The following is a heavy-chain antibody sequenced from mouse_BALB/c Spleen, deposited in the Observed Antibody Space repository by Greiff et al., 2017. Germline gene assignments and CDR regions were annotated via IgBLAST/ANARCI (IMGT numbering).Heavy chain of an antibody. V-gene: IGHV1-63*02. CDR1: GYTFTNYW. CDR2: IYPGGGYT. CDR3: ARAYYGSRGYFDY. D-gene: IGHD1-1*01. Sequence: QVQLQQSGAELVRPGTSVKISCKASGYTFTNYWLGWVKQRPGHGLEWIGDIYPGGGYTNYNEKFKGKATLTADTSSSTAYMQLSSLTSAVSAVYFCARAYYGSRGYFDYWGQGTTLTVSS. J-gene: IGHJ2*01.